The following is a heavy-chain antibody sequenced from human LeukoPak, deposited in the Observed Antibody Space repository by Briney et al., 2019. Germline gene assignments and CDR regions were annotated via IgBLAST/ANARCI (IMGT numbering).Heavy chain of an antibody. D-gene: IGHD6-13*01. J-gene: IGHJ4*02. Sequence: SETLSLTCAVYGGSFSGYYWSWIRQPPGEGLEWIGEINHSGSTNYNPSLKSRVTISVDTSKNQFSLKLSSVTAADTAVYYCARGSAAAGTRRWYFDYWGQGTLVTVSS. CDR2: INHSGST. CDR3: ARGSAAAGTRRWYFDY. CDR1: GGSFSGYY. V-gene: IGHV4-34*01.